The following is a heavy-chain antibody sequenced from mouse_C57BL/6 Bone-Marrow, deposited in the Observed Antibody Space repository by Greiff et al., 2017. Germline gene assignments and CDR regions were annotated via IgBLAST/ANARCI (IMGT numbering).Heavy chain of an antibody. J-gene: IGHJ2*01. V-gene: IGHV1-26*01. CDR2: INPNNGGT. CDR3: ARDYYGSSWYCDY. Sequence: EVQLQQSGPELVKPGASVKISCKASGYTFTDYYMNWVKQSHGKSLEWIGDINPNNGGTSYNQKLKGKATMTVDKSSSTAYMELRSLTSEDSAVYDCARDYYGSSWYCDYWGQGTILTVSS. D-gene: IGHD1-1*01. CDR1: GYTFTDYY.